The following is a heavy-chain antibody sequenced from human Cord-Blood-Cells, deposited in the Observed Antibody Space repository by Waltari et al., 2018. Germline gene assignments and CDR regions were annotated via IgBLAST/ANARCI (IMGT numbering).Heavy chain of an antibody. V-gene: IGHV4-39*01. CDR1: GGSISSSSYY. Sequence: QLQLQESGPGLVKPSETLSLTCTVSGGSISSSSYYWGWIRKPPGKGLGWIGSIYYSGCSDINPSIKSRVTISVDTSNNQCSLKLSSVTAADTAVYYCARQTAYYYDSSGYYFDWFDPWGQGTLVTVSS. CDR2: IYYSGCS. J-gene: IGHJ5*02. CDR3: ARQTAYYYDSSGYYFDWFDP. D-gene: IGHD3-22*01.